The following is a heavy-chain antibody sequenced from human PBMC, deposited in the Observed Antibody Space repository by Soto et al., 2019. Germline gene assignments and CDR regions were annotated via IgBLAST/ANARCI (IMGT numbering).Heavy chain of an antibody. D-gene: IGHD3-3*01. CDR3: AHQGARFWRGPSGKWFDP. Sequence: EVQLLESGGGLVQPGGSLRLSCAASGFTFSSYAMSWVRQAPGQGLEWVSAISGSGGSTYYADSVKGRFTISRDKSKNTLYLHLNRHRAGDTAVYYCAHQGARFWRGPSGKWFDPWGQGTLVTV. J-gene: IGHJ5*02. CDR1: GFTFSSYA. CDR2: ISGSGGST. V-gene: IGHV3-23*01.